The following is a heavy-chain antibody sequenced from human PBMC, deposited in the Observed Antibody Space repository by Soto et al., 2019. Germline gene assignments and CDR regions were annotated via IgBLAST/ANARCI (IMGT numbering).Heavy chain of an antibody. CDR1: GGSISSSSYY. J-gene: IGHJ4*02. CDR2: IYYSGST. D-gene: IGHD5-12*01. CDR3: ASHERGYSGYDYLGYFDY. V-gene: IGHV4-39*01. Sequence: QLQLQESGPGVVKPSETLSLTCTVSGGSISSSSYYWGWIRQPPGKGLEWIGSIYYSGSTYYNPSLKGRVTISVDTSKNQFSLKLSSVTAADTAVYYCASHERGYSGYDYLGYFDYWGQGTLVTVSS.